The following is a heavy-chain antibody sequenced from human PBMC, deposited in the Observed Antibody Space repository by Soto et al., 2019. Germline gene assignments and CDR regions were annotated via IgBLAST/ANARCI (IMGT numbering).Heavy chain of an antibody. D-gene: IGHD2-2*01. CDR1: GFTFSSYW. J-gene: IGHJ6*03. V-gene: IGHV3-7*01. CDR2: IKQDGSEK. CDR3: ARVQKNCSSTSCYAGGYYYYYYMDV. Sequence: GGSLRLSCAASGFTFSSYWMSWVRQAPGKGLEWVANIKQDGSEKYYVDSVKGRFTISRDNAKNSLYLQMNSLRAEDTAVYYCARVQKNCSSTSCYAGGYYYYYYMDVWGKGTTVTVSS.